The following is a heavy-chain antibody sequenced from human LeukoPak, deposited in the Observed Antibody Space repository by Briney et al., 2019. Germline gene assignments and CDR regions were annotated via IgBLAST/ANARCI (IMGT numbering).Heavy chain of an antibody. Sequence: SETLSLTXAVYGGSFSGYYWSWIRQPPGKGLEWIGEINHSGSTNYNPPLKSRVTISVDTSKNQLSLKLSSVTAADTAVYYCARSSIYYDSSGYRIWGQGTLVTVSS. CDR2: INHSGST. V-gene: IGHV4-34*01. D-gene: IGHD3-22*01. J-gene: IGHJ4*02. CDR1: GGSFSGYY. CDR3: ARSSIYYDSSGYRI.